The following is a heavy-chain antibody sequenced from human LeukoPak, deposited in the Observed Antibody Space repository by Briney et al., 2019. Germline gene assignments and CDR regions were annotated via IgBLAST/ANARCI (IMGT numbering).Heavy chain of an antibody. V-gene: IGHV3-74*01. D-gene: IGHD5/OR15-5a*01. J-gene: IGHJ6*02. CDR1: GFSFTNYW. Sequence: PGGSLRLSCAASGFSFTNYWMHWVRHAPGKGLVWVSHINSDGSATRYADSVKGRFTISRDNAMNTLYLQMNSLRGEDTAVYYCVRGDLRLPRSTPDVWGQGTTVTVSS. CDR2: INSDGSAT. CDR3: VRGDLRLPRSTPDV.